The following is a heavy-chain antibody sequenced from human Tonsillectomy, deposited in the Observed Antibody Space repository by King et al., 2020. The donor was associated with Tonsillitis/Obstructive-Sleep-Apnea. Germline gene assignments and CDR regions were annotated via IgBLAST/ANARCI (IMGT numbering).Heavy chain of an antibody. CDR3: AKAMVQGIIITIFDY. V-gene: IGHV3-23*04. D-gene: IGHD3-10*01. Sequence: VQLVESGGGLVQPGGSLRLSCAASGITVSSYALSWCRQAPGRGLEWVSTICGGCGCPYCADSVKGRFTISRDNSKNTLYLQMNSLRAEDTAVYYCAKAMVQGIIITIFDYWGQGTLVTVSS. J-gene: IGHJ4*02. CDR2: ICGGCGCP. CDR1: GITVSSYA.